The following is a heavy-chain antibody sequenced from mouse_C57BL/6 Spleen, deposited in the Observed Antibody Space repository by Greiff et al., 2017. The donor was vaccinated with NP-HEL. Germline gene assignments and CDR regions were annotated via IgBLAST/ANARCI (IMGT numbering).Heavy chain of an antibody. V-gene: IGHV1-85*01. CDR1: GYTFTSYD. CDR2: IYPRDGST. Sequence: QVQLQQSGPELVKPGASVKLSCKASGYTFTSYDINWVKQRPGQGLAWIGWIYPRDGSTKYNEKFKGKATLTVDTSSSTAYMELNSLTSEDSAVYYCARGITAVVATDWYFDVWGTGTTVSVSS. J-gene: IGHJ1*03. D-gene: IGHD1-1*01. CDR3: ARGITAVVATDWYFDV.